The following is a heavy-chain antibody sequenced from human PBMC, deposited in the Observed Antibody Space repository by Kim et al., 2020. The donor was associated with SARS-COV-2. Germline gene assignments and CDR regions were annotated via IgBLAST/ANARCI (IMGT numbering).Heavy chain of an antibody. J-gene: IGHJ4*02. V-gene: IGHV3-23*01. D-gene: IGHD3-9*01. Sequence: GGSLRLSCAASGLTFSSLVMNWVRQAPGEGLQWVSSISAGEITLYADSVKGRFTITRDNSKSTFYLQMNSLRAEDTAVYYCATRPSYSTDWREFDFWGQG. CDR2: ISAGEIT. CDR1: GLTFSSLV. CDR3: ATRPSYSTDWREFDF.